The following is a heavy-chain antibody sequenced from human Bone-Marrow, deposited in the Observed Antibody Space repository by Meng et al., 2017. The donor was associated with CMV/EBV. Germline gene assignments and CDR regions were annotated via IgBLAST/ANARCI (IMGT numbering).Heavy chain of an antibody. Sequence: ASVKGSCKASGYTFTGYYMHWVRQAPGQGLEWMGWINPNSGGTNYAQKFQGRVTMTRDTSISTAYMELSRLRSDDTAVYYCARSPPNIFGLIGAFDIWGQGTMVTVSS. V-gene: IGHV1-2*02. CDR3: ARSPPNIFGLIGAFDI. D-gene: IGHD3/OR15-3a*01. CDR1: GYTFTGYY. CDR2: INPNSGGT. J-gene: IGHJ3*02.